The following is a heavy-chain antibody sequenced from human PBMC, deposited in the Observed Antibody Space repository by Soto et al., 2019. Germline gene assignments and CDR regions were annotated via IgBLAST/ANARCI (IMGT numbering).Heavy chain of an antibody. CDR2: IGSGDT. V-gene: IGHV1-18*01. CDR3: ARENDPYGFDL. Sequence: QVQLVQSGATQEKPGASVKVSCEAFGYSFDSYAYSWVRQAPGQGLEWMGRIGSGDTKYAQKLQGRVTMTTDTSTNTAYMELRNLRSDDTALYYCARENDPYGFDLWGQGTMVTVSS. J-gene: IGHJ3*01. CDR1: GYSFDSYA.